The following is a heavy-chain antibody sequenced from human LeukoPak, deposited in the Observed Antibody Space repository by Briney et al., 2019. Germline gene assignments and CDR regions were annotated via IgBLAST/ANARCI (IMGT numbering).Heavy chain of an antibody. CDR2: IYTSGST. V-gene: IGHV4-4*07. CDR3: AREGFWSGYYDDAFDI. CDR1: GGSISSYY. Sequence: SETLSLTCTVSGGSISSYYWSWIRQPAGKGLECIGRIYTSGSTNYNPSLKSRVTMSVDTSKNQFSLKLSSVTAADTAVYYCAREGFWSGYYDDAFDIWGQGTMVTVSS. D-gene: IGHD3-3*01. J-gene: IGHJ3*02.